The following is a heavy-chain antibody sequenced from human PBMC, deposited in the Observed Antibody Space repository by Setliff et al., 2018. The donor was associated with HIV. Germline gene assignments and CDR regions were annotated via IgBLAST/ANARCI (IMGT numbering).Heavy chain of an antibody. CDR3: GGNGYYSIDY. Sequence: SETLSLTCAVSGGSISSSNWWSWVRQPPGKGLEWIGEIYHSGSTNYNPSLESRVTFSIDTSENQFSLRLASVTAADTAVYFCGGNGYYSIDYWGQGTLVTVSS. CDR1: GGSISSSNW. J-gene: IGHJ4*02. D-gene: IGHD3-22*01. V-gene: IGHV4-4*02. CDR2: IYHSGST.